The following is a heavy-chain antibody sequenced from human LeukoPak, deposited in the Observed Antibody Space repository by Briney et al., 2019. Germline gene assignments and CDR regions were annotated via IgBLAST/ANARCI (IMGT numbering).Heavy chain of an antibody. CDR3: ARDRCSSSSCFFDY. D-gene: IGHD2-2*01. V-gene: IGHV3-7*01. Sequence: GGSLRLSRAASGFTLSIYWAGWVPHAPGKGREGVANIKQDGNEKYYADSVKGRFTISRDNDKNSLYLQMNRLRAEDAAVYYCARDRCSSSSCFFDYWGQGTLVTVSS. CDR1: GFTLSIYW. J-gene: IGHJ4*02. CDR2: IKQDGNEK.